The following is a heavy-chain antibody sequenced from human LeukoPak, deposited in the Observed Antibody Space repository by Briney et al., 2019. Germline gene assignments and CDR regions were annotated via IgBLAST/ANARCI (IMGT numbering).Heavy chain of an antibody. CDR1: GYTFTSYD. D-gene: IGHD2-15*01. J-gene: IGHJ4*02. CDR2: MNPNSGNT. CDR3: ARARYCSGGSCYSFGFDY. Sequence: GASVKVSCKASGYTFTSYDINWVRQATGQGLEWMGWMNPNSGNTGYAQKFQGRVTMTGNTSISTAYMELSSLRSEDTAVYYCARARYCSGGSCYSFGFDYWGQGTLVTVSS. V-gene: IGHV1-8*01.